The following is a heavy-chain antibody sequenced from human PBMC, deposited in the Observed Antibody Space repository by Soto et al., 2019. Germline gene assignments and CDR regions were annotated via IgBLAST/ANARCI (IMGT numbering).Heavy chain of an antibody. J-gene: IGHJ6*02. CDR1: GYTFTSYG. CDR2: ISAYNGNT. Sequence: SVKGSCEASGYTFTSYGISWVRQAPVQGLEWMGWISAYNGNTNYAQKLQGRVTMTTDTSTSTAYMELRSLRSDDTAVYYCARGITTIGYYYYGMDVWGQGTTVTVSS. CDR3: ARGITTIGYYYYGMDV. V-gene: IGHV1-18*04. D-gene: IGHD3-10*02.